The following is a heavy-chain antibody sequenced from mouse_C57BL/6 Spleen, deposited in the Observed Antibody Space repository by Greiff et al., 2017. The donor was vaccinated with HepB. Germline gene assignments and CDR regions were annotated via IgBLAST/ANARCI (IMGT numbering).Heavy chain of an antibody. V-gene: IGHV1-69*01. Sequence: QVQLQQPGAELVMPGASVKLSCKASGYTFTSYWMHWVKQRPGQGLEWIGEIDPSDSYTNYNQKFKGKSTLTVDKSSSTAYMQLSSLTSEDSAVYYCARYCDGYDYWGQGTTLTVSS. CDR1: GYTFTSYW. J-gene: IGHJ2*01. D-gene: IGHD2-3*01. CDR2: IDPSDSYT. CDR3: ARYCDGYDY.